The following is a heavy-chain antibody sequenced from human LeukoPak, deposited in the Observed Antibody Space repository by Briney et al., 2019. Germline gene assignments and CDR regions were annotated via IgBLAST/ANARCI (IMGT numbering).Heavy chain of an antibody. CDR1: GFTFSNAW. J-gene: IGHJ4*02. CDR2: ISAASHGI. D-gene: IGHD3-3*01. CDR3: ARGEWHQDGIGYNRFDN. Sequence: GGSLGLSCAASGFTFSNAWMSWVRQAPGKGLEWISHISAASHGIYYADSVKGRFTVSRDNAKNSVFLLLTSLRPEDTAVYYCARGEWHQDGIGYNRFDNWGQGALVTVSS. V-gene: IGHV3-48*01.